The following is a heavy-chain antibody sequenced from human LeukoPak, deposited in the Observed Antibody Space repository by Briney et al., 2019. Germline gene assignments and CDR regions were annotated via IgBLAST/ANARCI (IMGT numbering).Heavy chain of an antibody. D-gene: IGHD6-19*01. V-gene: IGHV1-2*04. CDR2: INPNSGGT. CDR1: GYTFTGYY. J-gene: IGHJ3*02. Sequence: GASVKVSCKASGYTFTGYYMHWVRQAPGQGLEWMGWINPNSGGTNYAQKFQGWVTMTRDTSISTAYMELSRLRSDDTAVYYCARGDSSGPNDAFDIWGQGTMVTVSS. CDR3: ARGDSSGPNDAFDI.